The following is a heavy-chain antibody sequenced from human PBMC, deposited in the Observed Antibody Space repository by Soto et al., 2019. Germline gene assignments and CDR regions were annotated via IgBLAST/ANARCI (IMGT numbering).Heavy chain of an antibody. V-gene: IGHV1-2*04. D-gene: IGHD3-3*01. CDR3: ARDIGSGYYIFGY. CDR1: GYTFTGYY. J-gene: IGHJ4*02. CDR2: INPNSGGT. Sequence: ASVKVSCKASGYTFTGYYMHWVRQAPGQGLEWMGWINPNSGGTNYAQKFQGWVTMTRDTSISTAYMELSRLRSDDTAVYYCARDIGSGYYIFGYWGQGTLVTVSS.